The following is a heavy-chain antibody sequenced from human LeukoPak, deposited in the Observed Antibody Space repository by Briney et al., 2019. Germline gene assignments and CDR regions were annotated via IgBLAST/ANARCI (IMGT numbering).Heavy chain of an antibody. Sequence: GGSLRLSCAASGFTFSSYDMHWVRHATGKGLEWASAIGTAGDTYYPGSVKCRFTISRENAKISLYLQMDSLRAEDTAVYYCARVMTIAAAADYYYYGMDVWGQGTTVTVSS. V-gene: IGHV3-13*01. J-gene: IGHJ6*02. CDR2: IGTAGDT. CDR3: ARVMTIAAAADYYYYGMDV. CDR1: GFTFSSYD. D-gene: IGHD6-13*01.